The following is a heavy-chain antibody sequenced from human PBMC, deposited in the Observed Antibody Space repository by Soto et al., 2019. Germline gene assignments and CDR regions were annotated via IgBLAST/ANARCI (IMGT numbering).Heavy chain of an antibody. CDR2: TNAGNGNK. Sequence: QVQLVQSGAEVKKPGASVKVSCQASGYTFTSYTLHWVRQAPGQGPEWMGWTNAGNGNKKYSQRFQGRLTITSDRSASTPYMELSSLNFEDTAVYYCARGGGWVGDPSFDSWGQGTLVTVSS. CDR1: GYTFTSYT. V-gene: IGHV1-3*01. CDR3: ARGGGWVGDPSFDS. D-gene: IGHD3-10*01. J-gene: IGHJ4*02.